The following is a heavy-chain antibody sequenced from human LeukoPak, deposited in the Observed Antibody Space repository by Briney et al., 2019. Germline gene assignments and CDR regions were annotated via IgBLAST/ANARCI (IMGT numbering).Heavy chain of an antibody. CDR1: GGSISSYY. Sequence: PSETLSLTCTVSGGSISSYYWSWIRQPAGKGLEWIGRIYTSGSTNYNPSLKSRVTMSVDTSNNQFSLKLSSVTAADTAVYYCARSTIFGVVITFDYWGQGTLVTVSS. CDR2: IYTSGST. CDR3: ARSTIFGVVITFDY. J-gene: IGHJ4*02. V-gene: IGHV4-4*07. D-gene: IGHD3-3*01.